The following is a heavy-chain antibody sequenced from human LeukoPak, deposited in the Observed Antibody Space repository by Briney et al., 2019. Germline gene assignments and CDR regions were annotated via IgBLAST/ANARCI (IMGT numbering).Heavy chain of an antibody. CDR3: AINPPIVVVPAAHNWFDP. CDR1: GGTFSSYA. J-gene: IGHJ5*02. Sequence: SVKVSCKASGGTFSSYAISWVRQAPGQGLEWMGGIIPIFGTASYAQKFQGRVTITADESTSTAYMELSSLRSEDTAVYYCAINPPIVVVPAAHNWFDPWGQGTLVTVSS. CDR2: IIPIFGTA. D-gene: IGHD2-2*01. V-gene: IGHV1-69*13.